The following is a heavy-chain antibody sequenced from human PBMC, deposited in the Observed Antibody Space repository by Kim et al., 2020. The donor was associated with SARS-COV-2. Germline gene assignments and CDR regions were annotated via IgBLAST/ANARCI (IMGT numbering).Heavy chain of an antibody. D-gene: IGHD1-26*01. J-gene: IGHJ4*02. CDR3: ARGLDSGSLLDY. V-gene: IGHV3-21*01. Sequence: GGPLRLSCAASGFTFSSYSMNWVRQAPGKGLEWVSSISSSSSYIYYADSVKGRFTISRDNAKNSLYLQMNSLRAEDTAVYYCARGLDSGSLLDYWGQGTLVTVSS. CDR1: GFTFSSYS. CDR2: ISSSSSYI.